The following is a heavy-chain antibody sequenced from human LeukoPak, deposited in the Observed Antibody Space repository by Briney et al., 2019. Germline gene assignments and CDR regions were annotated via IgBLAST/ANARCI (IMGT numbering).Heavy chain of an antibody. Sequence: GGSLRLSCAASGFTFSSYAMSWVRQAPGKGLEWVSAISGSGGSTYYADSVKGRFTISRDNSKNTLYLQMNSLRAEDTAVYYCAKDRPPSGYYGSGSYYKSAFDVWGQGTMVTVSS. D-gene: IGHD3-10*01. V-gene: IGHV3-23*01. J-gene: IGHJ3*01. CDR1: GFTFSSYA. CDR2: ISGSGGST. CDR3: AKDRPPSGYYGSGSYYKSAFDV.